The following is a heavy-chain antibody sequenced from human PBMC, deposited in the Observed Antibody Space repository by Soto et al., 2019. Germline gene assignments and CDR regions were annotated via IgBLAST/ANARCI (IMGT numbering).Heavy chain of an antibody. CDR3: ARGGIPSSYGRERDYYYYGMDV. CDR2: IIPIFGTA. Sequence: ASVKVSCKASGGTFSSYAISWVRQAPGQGLEWMGGIIPIFGTANYAQKFQGRVTITADESTSTAYMELSSLRSEDTAVYYCARGGIPSSYGRERDYYYYGMDVWGQGTTVTVYS. D-gene: IGHD5-18*01. V-gene: IGHV1-69*13. J-gene: IGHJ6*02. CDR1: GGTFSSYA.